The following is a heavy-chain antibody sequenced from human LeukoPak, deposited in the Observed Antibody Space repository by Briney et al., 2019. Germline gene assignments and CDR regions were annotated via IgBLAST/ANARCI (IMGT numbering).Heavy chain of an antibody. J-gene: IGHJ6*03. CDR3: ARKAGTTSFWGYYYYYMDV. Sequence: ASVKVSCKASGYTFTSYGISWVRQAPGQGLEWMGWISAYNGNTNYAQKPQGRVTMTTDTSTSTAYMELRSLRSDDTAVYYCARKAGTTSFWGYYYYYMDVWGKGTTVTISS. V-gene: IGHV1-18*01. D-gene: IGHD1-1*01. CDR1: GYTFTSYG. CDR2: ISAYNGNT.